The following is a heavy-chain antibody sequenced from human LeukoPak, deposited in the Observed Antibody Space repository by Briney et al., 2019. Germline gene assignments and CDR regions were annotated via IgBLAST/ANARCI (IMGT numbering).Heavy chain of an antibody. D-gene: IGHD7-27*01. J-gene: IGHJ4*02. CDR2: IGSSDGGI. CDR1: GFTFSTYT. Sequence: GGSLRLSCAASGFTFSTYTMYWVRHPPGKRLEWVSIIGSSDGGIHYADSVKGRFTISRDNSKNALYLQMNSLRVEDAAVYYCAIDPNWGTHSWGQGVLVTVSS. CDR3: AIDPNWGTHS. V-gene: IGHV3-23*01.